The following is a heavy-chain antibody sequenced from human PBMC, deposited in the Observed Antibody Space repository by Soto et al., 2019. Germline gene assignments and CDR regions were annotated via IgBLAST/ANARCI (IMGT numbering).Heavy chain of an antibody. CDR2: IYYSGST. V-gene: IGHV4-31*03. J-gene: IGHJ3*02. D-gene: IGHD3-10*01. CDR1: GGSISSGGYY. CDR3: ARSITMVRGVIIAHDAFDI. Sequence: QVQLQESGPGLVKPSQTLSLTCTVSGGSISSGGYYWSWIRQHPGKGLEWIGYIYYSGSTYYNPSLKSRVTISVDTSKNQFSLKRSSVTAAATAVYYCARSITMVRGVIIAHDAFDIWGQGTMVTVSS.